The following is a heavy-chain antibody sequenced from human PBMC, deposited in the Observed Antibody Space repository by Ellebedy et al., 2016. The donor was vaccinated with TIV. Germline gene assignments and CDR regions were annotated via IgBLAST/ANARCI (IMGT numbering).Heavy chain of an antibody. CDR1: GFTFNSYA. Sequence: GESLKISCAASGFTFNSYAMSWVRQAPGQGLEWVSTISNTGSRTYYADSVEGRFIISRDNSKRTRYLQMNSLRAEDTAVNYCAKGRGGGSDSSAPRYYFDYWGLGTLVTVSS. J-gene: IGHJ4*02. CDR3: AKGRGGGSDSSAPRYYFDY. D-gene: IGHD3-22*01. CDR2: ISNTGSRT. V-gene: IGHV3-23*01.